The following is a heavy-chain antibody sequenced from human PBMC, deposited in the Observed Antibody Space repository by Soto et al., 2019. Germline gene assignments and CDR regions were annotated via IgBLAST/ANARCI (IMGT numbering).Heavy chain of an antibody. D-gene: IGHD2-15*01. CDR1: GFTFSSYS. J-gene: IGHJ1*01. Sequence: GGSLRLSCAASGFTFSSYSMNWVRQAPGKGLEWVSSISRSSSYIYYADSVKGRFTISRDNAKNSLYLQMNSLRAEDTAVYYCATSTVAAEYFQHWGQGTLVTVS. V-gene: IGHV3-21*01. CDR2: ISRSSSYI. CDR3: ATSTVAAEYFQH.